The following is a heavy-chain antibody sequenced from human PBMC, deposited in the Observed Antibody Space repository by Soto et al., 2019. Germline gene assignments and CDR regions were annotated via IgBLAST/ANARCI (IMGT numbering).Heavy chain of an antibody. CDR2: IYWDDDK. D-gene: IGHD3-10*02. V-gene: IGHV2-5*02. J-gene: IGHJ5*02. Sequence: QITLKESGPTLVKPTQTLTLTCTFSGLSLSTSGEAVGWIRQPPGKALEWLALIYWDDDKRYNPTLKTRLTTTKDTPKTQLVLTLTNMDPVDTATYYCAHYVSTSPAGWFDPWGQGILVTVSS. CDR1: GLSLSTSGEA. CDR3: AHYVSTSPAGWFDP.